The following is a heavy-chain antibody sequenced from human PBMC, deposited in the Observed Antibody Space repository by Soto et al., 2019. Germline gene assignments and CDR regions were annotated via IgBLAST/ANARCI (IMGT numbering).Heavy chain of an antibody. CDR3: AHTSAPRLVDV. V-gene: IGHV2-5*02. Sequence: QITLMESGPTLVKPTQTLTLTCTFSGFSLTTSGVGVGWIRQPPGKALQWLALIYWDDDKRYSPSLKSRLTLTKDTSKNQVVLTMTNMDPVDTATYYCAHTSAPRLVDVWGRGTTVTASS. J-gene: IGHJ6*02. D-gene: IGHD6-25*01. CDR1: GFSLTTSGVG. CDR2: IYWDDDK.